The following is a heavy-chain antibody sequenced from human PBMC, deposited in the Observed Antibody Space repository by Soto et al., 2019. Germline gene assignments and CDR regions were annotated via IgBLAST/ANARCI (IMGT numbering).Heavy chain of an antibody. CDR3: ARHRRVVVVPAAMTPYWFDP. Sequence: SETLSLTCTVSGGSISSSSYYWGWIRQPPGKGLEWIGSIYYSGSTYYNPSLKSRVTISVDTSKNQFSLKLSSVTAADTAVYYCARHRRVVVVPAAMTPYWFDPWGQGTLVTVSS. D-gene: IGHD2-2*01. CDR1: GGSISSSSYY. CDR2: IYYSGST. V-gene: IGHV4-39*01. J-gene: IGHJ5*02.